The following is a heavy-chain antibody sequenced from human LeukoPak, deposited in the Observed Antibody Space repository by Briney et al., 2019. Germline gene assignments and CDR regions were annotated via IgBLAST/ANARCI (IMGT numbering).Heavy chain of an antibody. CDR3: ARDLTGSGYDI. J-gene: IGHJ3*02. D-gene: IGHD1-20*01. CDR1: GFTFSSYG. V-gene: IGHV3-21*01. Sequence: GGSLRLSCAASGFTFSSYGMSWVRQAPGKGLEWVSSISSSSSYIYYADSVKGRFTISRDNAKDSLYLQMNSLRAEDTAVYYCARDLTGSGYDIWGQGTMVTVSS. CDR2: ISSSSSYI.